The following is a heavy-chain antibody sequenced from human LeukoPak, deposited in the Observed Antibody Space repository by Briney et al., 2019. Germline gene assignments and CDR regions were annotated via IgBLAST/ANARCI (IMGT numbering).Heavy chain of an antibody. D-gene: IGHD6-13*01. J-gene: IGHJ4*02. V-gene: IGHV3-23*01. CDR1: GFTFSSYA. Sequence: GGSLRLSCAASGFTFSSYAMSWVRQAPGKGLEWVSAITDSSTSTYYADSVKGRFTISRHNSKNTLYLQMNSLRAEDTAVYYCAKGSSSSRPYYFDYWGQGTLVTVSS. CDR3: AKGSSSSRPYYFDY. CDR2: ITDSSTST.